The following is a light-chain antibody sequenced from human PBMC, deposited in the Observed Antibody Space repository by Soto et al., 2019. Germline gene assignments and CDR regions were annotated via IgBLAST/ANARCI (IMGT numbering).Light chain of an antibody. CDR2: DVT. J-gene: IGLJ1*01. CDR3: CSYVGSYTSYV. Sequence: QSALTQPRSVSGSPGQSVTISCTGTSSDVGGYNFVSWYQQHPGKAPKFMIYDVTKRPSGVPDRFSGSKSGNTASQTISGLQAEDEADYYCCSYVGSYTSYVFGTGTKVTVL. V-gene: IGLV2-11*01. CDR1: SSDVGGYNF.